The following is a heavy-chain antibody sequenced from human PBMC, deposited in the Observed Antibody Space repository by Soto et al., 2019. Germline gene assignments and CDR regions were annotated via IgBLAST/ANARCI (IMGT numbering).Heavy chain of an antibody. Sequence: GGSLRLSCAASGFTFSSYAMSWVRQAPGKGLEWVSAISGSGGSTYYADSVKGRFTISRDNSKNTLYLQMNSLRAEETAVYYCAKDPENYDILTGYYIGYYYGMDVWGQGTTVTVSS. CDR1: GFTFSSYA. CDR3: AKDPENYDILTGYYIGYYYGMDV. D-gene: IGHD3-9*01. J-gene: IGHJ6*02. CDR2: ISGSGGST. V-gene: IGHV3-23*01.